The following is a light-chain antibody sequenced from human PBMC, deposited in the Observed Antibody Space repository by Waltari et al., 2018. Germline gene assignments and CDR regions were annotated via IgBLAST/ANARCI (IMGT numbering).Light chain of an antibody. CDR2: GAS. J-gene: IGKJ5*01. CDR1: QSVYCDF. CDR3: QQYGYSPIT. V-gene: IGKV3-20*01. Sequence: IVLPPSPGTLSLSPGDSATVSRRARQSVYCDFLAWYQQKVGQAPRLLIYGASNRATGIPDRFSGSGSGTDFTLTISRLEPEDFAVYYCQQYGYSPITFGQGTRLEIK.